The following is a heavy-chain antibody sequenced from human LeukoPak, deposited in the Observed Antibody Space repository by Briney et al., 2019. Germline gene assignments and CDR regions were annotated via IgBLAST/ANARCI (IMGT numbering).Heavy chain of an antibody. Sequence: PGGSLRLSCAASGFTFSSYGMHWVRQAPGKGLEWVAVIWYDGSDKYYGDPVKGRFTISRDNAKNTLYLQMNSLRAEDTAVYYCAREIYDGFDNWGQGTMVTVSS. CDR1: GFTFSSYG. J-gene: IGHJ3*02. V-gene: IGHV3-33*01. D-gene: IGHD2/OR15-2a*01. CDR2: IWYDGSDK. CDR3: AREIYDGFDN.